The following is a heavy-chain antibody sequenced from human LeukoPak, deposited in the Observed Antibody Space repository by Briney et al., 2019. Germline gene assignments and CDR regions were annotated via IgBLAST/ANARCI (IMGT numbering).Heavy chain of an antibody. D-gene: IGHD5-12*01. CDR3: AKGSMGRCSGNSCYPVY. CDR1: GFTFSNVW. CDR2: IKSKTDGGTT. Sequence: GGSLRLSCAASGFTFSNVWMKWVRQAPGKGLEWVGHIKSKTDGGTTDYAAPVKGRFTMSRDGSKNTLYLQMNSLKTEDTAVYYCAKGSMGRCSGNSCYPVYWGQGTLVTVSS. J-gene: IGHJ4*02. V-gene: IGHV3-15*01.